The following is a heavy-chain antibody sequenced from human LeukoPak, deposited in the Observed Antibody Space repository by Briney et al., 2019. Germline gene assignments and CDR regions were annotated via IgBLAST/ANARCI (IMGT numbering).Heavy chain of an antibody. CDR3: ARTSPYSSGWYDYHY. CDR2: IDHDGKI. J-gene: IGHJ4*02. V-gene: IGHV3-74*01. CDR1: GFTFRLYW. Sequence: PGGSLRLSCAASGFTFRLYWIHWVRQVPGKGVEGVSRIDHDGKIIYADSVKGRFTISRDNTRNTVYLEMNSLRAEEKDVYYCARTSPYSSGWYDYHYWGQGTLVTVSS. D-gene: IGHD6-19*01.